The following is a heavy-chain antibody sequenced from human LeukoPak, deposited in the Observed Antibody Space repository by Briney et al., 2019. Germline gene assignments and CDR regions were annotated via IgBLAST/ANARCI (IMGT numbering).Heavy chain of an antibody. Sequence: GGSLRLSCAASGFTFDAYTIHWVRHAPGKGLGWVSLISWDGHSIYYADSVKGRFTISRVNSKNSLHLQMNSLRTEDTALYYCAKDRGVRGRGEVDYWGQGTLVTVSS. CDR3: AKDRGVRGRGEVDY. D-gene: IGHD2-8*02. CDR2: ISWDGHSI. J-gene: IGHJ4*02. V-gene: IGHV3-43*01. CDR1: GFTFDAYT.